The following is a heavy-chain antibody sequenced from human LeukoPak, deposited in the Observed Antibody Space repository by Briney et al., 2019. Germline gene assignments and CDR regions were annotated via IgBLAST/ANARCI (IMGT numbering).Heavy chain of an antibody. CDR3: ARDARGYDYVWGSYRLGAFDI. V-gene: IGHV4-59*01. D-gene: IGHD3-16*02. J-gene: IGHJ3*02. CDR1: GGSISSYY. Sequence: SETLSLTCTVSGGSISSYYWSWIRQPPGKGLEWIGYIYYSGSTNYNPSLKSRVTISVDTSKNQFSLKLSSVIAADTAVYYCARDARGYDYVWGSYRLGAFDIWGQGTMVTVSS. CDR2: IYYSGST.